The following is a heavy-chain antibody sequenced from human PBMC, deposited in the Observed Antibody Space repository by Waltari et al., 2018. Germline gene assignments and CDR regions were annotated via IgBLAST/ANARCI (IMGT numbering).Heavy chain of an antibody. CDR2: IIPILGIA. D-gene: IGHD3-3*01. V-gene: IGHV1-69*02. CDR3: ARSLYYDFWSGYYAIDY. J-gene: IGHJ4*02. Sequence: QVQLVQSGAEVKKPGSSVKVSCKASGGTFSSYTISWVRQAPGQGLEWMGRIIPILGIANYAQKFQGRVTITADKSTSTAYMELSSLRSEDTAVYYCARSLYYDFWSGYYAIDYWGQGTLVTVSS. CDR1: GGTFSSYT.